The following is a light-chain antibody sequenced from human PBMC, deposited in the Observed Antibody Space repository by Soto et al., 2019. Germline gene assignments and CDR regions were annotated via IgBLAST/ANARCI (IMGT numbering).Light chain of an antibody. CDR1: SSDVGAYNF. CDR2: EVT. Sequence: QSVLTQPASVSWSPGQSITISCTGSSSDVGAYNFVSWYQHHPGKAPKLILYEVTTRPSGVSSRFSGSKSGDTASLTISGLQADDEANYYCSSYTSSNTPYVFGTGTKVTVL. CDR3: SSYTSSNTPYV. J-gene: IGLJ1*01. V-gene: IGLV2-14*01.